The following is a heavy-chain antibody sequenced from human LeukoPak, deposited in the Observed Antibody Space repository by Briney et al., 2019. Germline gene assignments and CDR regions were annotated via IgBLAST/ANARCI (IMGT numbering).Heavy chain of an antibody. CDR2: INHSGST. J-gene: IGHJ5*02. Sequence: PSETLSLTCAVYGGSFSGYYWSWIRQPPGKGLEWIGEINHSGSTNYNPSLKSRVTISVDTSKNQFSLKLSSVTTADTAVYYCARGDRHDFWSGYYTGLSWFDPWGQRTLVTVSS. V-gene: IGHV4-34*01. CDR3: ARGDRHDFWSGYYTGLSWFDP. D-gene: IGHD3-3*01. CDR1: GGSFSGYY.